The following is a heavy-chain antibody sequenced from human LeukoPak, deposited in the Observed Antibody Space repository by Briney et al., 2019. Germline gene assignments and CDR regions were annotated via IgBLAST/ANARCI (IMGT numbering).Heavy chain of an antibody. V-gene: IGHV3-48*01. CDR1: GFTFSDYN. D-gene: IGHD1-7*01. J-gene: IGHJ4*02. CDR2: MSRSGDII. CDR3: ATGNYNRPFDY. Sequence: GGSLRLSCAASGFTFSDYNMNWVRQVPGKGLESVSYMSRSGDIIYYADSVKGRFTISRDNAKNSLYLQMNSLRAEDTAVYYCATGNYNRPFDYWGQGTLVTVSS.